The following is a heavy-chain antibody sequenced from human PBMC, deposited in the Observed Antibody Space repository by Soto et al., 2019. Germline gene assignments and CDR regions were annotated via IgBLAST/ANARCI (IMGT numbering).Heavy chain of an antibody. D-gene: IGHD2-2*01. J-gene: IGHJ3*01. CDR1: GFTFSNAW. V-gene: IGHV3-15*01. CDR2: IKRKTDGGTT. CDR3: TTDMVVPLAFDV. Sequence: EVQLVESGGDLVKPVGSLRLSCAASGFTFSNAWMSWVRQAPGKGLEWVGRIKRKTDGGTTDYAAPVKGRFTISRDDSKSTLYLQMNSLKTEDTAVYYCTTDMVVPLAFDVWGQGTMVTVSS.